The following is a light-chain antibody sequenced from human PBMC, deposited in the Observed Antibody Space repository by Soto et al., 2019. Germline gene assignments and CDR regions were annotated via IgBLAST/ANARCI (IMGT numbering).Light chain of an antibody. Sequence: QPVLTQSSSASVSLGSSVNLTCTLSSGHRSYIIAWHQQQPGKAPRYLMKVEGSGGYNKGSGIPDRFSGSSSGADRYLTISNLQSEDEADYFCETWDSSTRVFGGGTKLTVL. CDR2: VEGSGGY. CDR1: SGHRSYI. CDR3: ETWDSSTRV. J-gene: IGLJ3*02. V-gene: IGLV4-60*03.